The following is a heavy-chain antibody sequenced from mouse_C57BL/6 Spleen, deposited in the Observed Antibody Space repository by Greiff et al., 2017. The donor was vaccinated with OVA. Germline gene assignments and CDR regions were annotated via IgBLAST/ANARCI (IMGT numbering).Heavy chain of an antibody. D-gene: IGHD2-4*01. V-gene: IGHV3-6*01. CDR2: ISYDGSN. CDR3: ARGDDYDLWYFDV. J-gene: IGHJ1*03. CDR1: GYSITSGYY. Sequence: ESGPGLVKPSQSLSLTCSVTGYSITSGYYWNWIRQFPGNKLEWMGYISYDGSNNYNPSLKNRISITRDTSKNQFFLKLNSVTTEDTATYYCARGDDYDLWYFDVWGTGTTVTVSS.